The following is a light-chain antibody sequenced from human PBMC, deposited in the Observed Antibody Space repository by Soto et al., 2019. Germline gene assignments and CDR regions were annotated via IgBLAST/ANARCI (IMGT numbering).Light chain of an antibody. CDR3: QSYDSSLSAVV. J-gene: IGLJ2*01. CDR2: GNS. Sequence: QSVLTQPPSVSGAPGQRVTISCTGSSSNIGAGYDVHWYQLLPGTAPKLLIYGNSNRPSGVPDRFSVSTSGTSASLAITGLQAEDESDYYCQSYDSSLSAVVFGGGTKVTLL. CDR1: SSNIGAGYD. V-gene: IGLV1-40*01.